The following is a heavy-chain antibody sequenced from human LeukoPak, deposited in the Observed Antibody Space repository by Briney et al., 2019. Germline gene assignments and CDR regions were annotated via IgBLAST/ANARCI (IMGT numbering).Heavy chain of an antibody. D-gene: IGHD6-19*01. CDR2: ISYDGSNK. J-gene: IGHJ4*02. CDR3: AKLPGIAVAGTDY. V-gene: IGHV3-30*18. Sequence: GGSVRLSCAASGFTFSSYGMHWVRQAPGKGLGWVAVISYDGSNKYYADSVKGRFTISRDNSKNTLYLQMNSLRAEDTAVYYCAKLPGIAVAGTDYWGQGTLVTVSS. CDR1: GFTFSSYG.